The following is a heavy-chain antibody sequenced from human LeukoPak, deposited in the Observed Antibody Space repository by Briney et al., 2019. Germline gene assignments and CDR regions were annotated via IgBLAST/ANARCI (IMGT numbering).Heavy chain of an antibody. CDR2: IYYSGST. CDR1: GGSISSSSYY. Sequence: SETLSLTCTVSGGSISSSSYYWGWICQPPGKGLEWIGSIYYSGSTYYNPSLKSRVTISVDTSKNQFSLKLSSVTAADTAVYYCARDPRYCSGGSCYQGAFDIWGQGTMVTVSS. D-gene: IGHD2-15*01. CDR3: ARDPRYCSGGSCYQGAFDI. V-gene: IGHV4-39*02. J-gene: IGHJ3*02.